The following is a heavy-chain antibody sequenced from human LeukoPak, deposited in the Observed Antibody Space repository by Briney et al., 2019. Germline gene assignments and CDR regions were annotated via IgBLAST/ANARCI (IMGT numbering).Heavy chain of an antibody. D-gene: IGHD3-3*02. Sequence: ASVKVSCKVSGYTLTELPMHWVRQAPGKGLEWMGWISAYNGNTNYAQKLQGRVTMTTDTSTSTAYMELRSLRSDDTAVYYCARGILGDYWGQGTLVTVSS. J-gene: IGHJ4*02. CDR1: GYTLTELP. CDR3: ARGILGDY. V-gene: IGHV1-18*01. CDR2: ISAYNGNT.